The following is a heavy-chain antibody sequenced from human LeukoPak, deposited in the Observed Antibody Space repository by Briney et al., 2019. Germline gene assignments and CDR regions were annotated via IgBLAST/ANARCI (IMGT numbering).Heavy chain of an antibody. Sequence: KTGGSLRLSCAASGFTFSDHYMSWIRQAPGKGLEWVSYISSSGSTIYYADSVKGRFTISRGNAKNSLYLQMNSLRAEDTAVYYCAVHSLYDFWSGSYDYWGQGTLVTVSS. J-gene: IGHJ4*02. CDR1: GFTFSDHY. V-gene: IGHV3-11*01. CDR3: AVHSLYDFWSGSYDY. CDR2: ISSSGSTI. D-gene: IGHD3-3*01.